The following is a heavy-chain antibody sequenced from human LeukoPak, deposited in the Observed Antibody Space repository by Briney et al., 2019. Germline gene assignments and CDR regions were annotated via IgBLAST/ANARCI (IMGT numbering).Heavy chain of an antibody. J-gene: IGHJ4*02. V-gene: IGHV3-23*01. CDR1: GFTFSNYA. CDR3: ARDLVVVTEGY. Sequence: GGSLRLSCVASGFTFSNYAVSWVRQAPGKGLEWVSAISGGDGATYYADSVKGRFTISRDNSKNTLYLQMNSLRAEDTAVYYCARDLVVVTEGYWGQGTLVTVSS. D-gene: IGHD3-22*01. CDR2: ISGGDGAT.